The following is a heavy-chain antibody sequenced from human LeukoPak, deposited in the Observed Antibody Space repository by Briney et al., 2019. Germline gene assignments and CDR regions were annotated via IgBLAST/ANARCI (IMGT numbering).Heavy chain of an antibody. D-gene: IGHD1-26*01. V-gene: IGHV3-64*02. Sequence: GGSLRLSCAASGFTFSTYAMHWVRQAPGKGLEYISSISSDGGSTYYADSVKGRFTISRDNSKNTLYLQMGRLRAENMAVYYCARSNNIVGATYFDYWGQGTLVTVSS. J-gene: IGHJ4*02. CDR1: GFTFSTYA. CDR2: ISSDGGST. CDR3: ARSNNIVGATYFDY.